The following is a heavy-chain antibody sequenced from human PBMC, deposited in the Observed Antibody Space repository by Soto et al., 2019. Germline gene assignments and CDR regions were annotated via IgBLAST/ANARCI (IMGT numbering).Heavy chain of an antibody. V-gene: IGHV3-23*01. CDR1: GFTFSSYA. J-gene: IGHJ3*02. CDR3: AKDPYDVLRFLEWKKKDAFDI. CDR2: ISGSGGST. D-gene: IGHD3-3*01. Sequence: GGSLRLSCAASGFTFSSYAMSWVRQAPGKGLEWVSAISGSGGSTYYADSVKGRFTISRDNSKNTLYLQMNSLRAEDTAVYYCAKDPYDVLRFLEWKKKDAFDIWGQGTMVTVSS.